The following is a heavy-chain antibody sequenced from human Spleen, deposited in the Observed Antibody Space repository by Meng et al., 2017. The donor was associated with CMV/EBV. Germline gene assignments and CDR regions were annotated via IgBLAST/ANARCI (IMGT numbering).Heavy chain of an antibody. CDR3: ARLGYCSSTSCSAFDY. CDR2: ISAYNGNT. D-gene: IGHD2-2*01. V-gene: IGHV1-18*01. J-gene: IGHJ4*02. CDR1: GYTFTSYG. Sequence: ASVKVSCKASGYTFTSYGISWVRQAPGQGLEWMGWISAYNGNTNYAQKLQGRVTMTTDTSTSTAYMELRRLRSDDTAVYYCARLGYCSSTSCSAFDYWGQGTLVTVSS.